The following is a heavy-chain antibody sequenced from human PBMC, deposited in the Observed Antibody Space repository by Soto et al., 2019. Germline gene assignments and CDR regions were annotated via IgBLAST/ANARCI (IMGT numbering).Heavy chain of an antibody. V-gene: IGHV3-66*01. Sequence: EVQLVESGGTLVKPGGSLRLSCAASGFDASVNYMTWVRQAPGKGLEWVSAINSGGSTFYADSVKGRFTISRDNSKNTLYLQMNSLIVVETAMYYCVRENYYYGMDVWGQGTAVTVSS. CDR3: VRENYYYGMDV. J-gene: IGHJ6*02. CDR2: INSGGST. CDR1: GFDASVNY.